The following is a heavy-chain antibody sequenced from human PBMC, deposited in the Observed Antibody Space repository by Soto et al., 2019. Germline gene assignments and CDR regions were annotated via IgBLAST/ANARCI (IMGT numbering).Heavy chain of an antibody. J-gene: IGHJ6*02. CDR3: ARDHYDILTGPLSNYYYYGMDV. Sequence: SVKVSCKASGGTFSSYAISWVRQAPGQGLEWMGGIIPIFGTANYAQKFQGRVTITADESTSTAYMELSSLRSEDTAVYYCARDHYDILTGPLSNYYYYGMDVWGQGTTVTVSS. CDR2: IIPIFGTA. CDR1: GGTFSSYA. V-gene: IGHV1-69*13. D-gene: IGHD3-9*01.